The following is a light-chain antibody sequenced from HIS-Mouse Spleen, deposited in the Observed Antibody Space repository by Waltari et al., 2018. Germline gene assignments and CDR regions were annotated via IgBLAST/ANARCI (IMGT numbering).Light chain of an antibody. V-gene: IGLV2-23*01. J-gene: IGLJ3*02. CDR1: SSDVGRYNL. CDR2: EGS. CDR3: CSYAGSNWV. Sequence: CTGTSSDVGRYNLFSWYQQHPGKAPKLMIYEGSKRPSGVSNRFSGSKSGNTASLTISGLQAEDEADYYCCSYAGSNWVFGGGTKLTVL.